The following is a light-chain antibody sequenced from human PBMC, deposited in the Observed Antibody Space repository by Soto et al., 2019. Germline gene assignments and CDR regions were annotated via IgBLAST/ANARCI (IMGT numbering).Light chain of an antibody. V-gene: IGKV3-15*01. CDR3: QQYNNWPIT. Sequence: MTHSPATLSMYPGERATLSSRASQSVSSNLAWYQQKPGQAPRLLIYGASSRATGIPVRFSGSGSGTEFTLTISSLQAEDFAVYYCQQYNNWPITFGQGTRLEVK. J-gene: IGKJ5*01. CDR1: QSVSSN. CDR2: GAS.